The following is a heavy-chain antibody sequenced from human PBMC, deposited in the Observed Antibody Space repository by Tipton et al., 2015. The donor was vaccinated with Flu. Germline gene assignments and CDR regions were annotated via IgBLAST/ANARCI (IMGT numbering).Heavy chain of an antibody. CDR2: MYTSGSP. J-gene: IGHJ2*01. CDR3: ARSILTPGYFDL. D-gene: IGHD6-6*01. V-gene: IGHV4-59*10. Sequence: TLSLTCAVYGGSISSYYWSWIRQPAGKGLEWIGRMYTSGSPNYNPSLKSRVTMSVDTSKNQFSLKLSSVTAADTAVYYCARSILTPGYFDLWGRGTLVTVSA. CDR1: GGSISSYY.